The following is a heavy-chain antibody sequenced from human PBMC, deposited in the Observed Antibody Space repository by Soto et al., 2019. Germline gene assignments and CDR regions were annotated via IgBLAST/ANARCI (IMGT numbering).Heavy chain of an antibody. CDR2: ISYDGQVQ. J-gene: IGHJ4*02. CDR3: ARDKIQGAPDYLDS. V-gene: IGHV3-30*04. CDR1: GFTFNSNA. Sequence: QEQLVESGGDVVQPGRSLRLSCAASGFTFNSNAMHWVRQAPGKGLEWVAVISYDGQVQQYTDSVKGRFTISRDDSKNILYLEMNSLRDEETALYYCARDKIQGAPDYLDSWGQGTLVTVSS.